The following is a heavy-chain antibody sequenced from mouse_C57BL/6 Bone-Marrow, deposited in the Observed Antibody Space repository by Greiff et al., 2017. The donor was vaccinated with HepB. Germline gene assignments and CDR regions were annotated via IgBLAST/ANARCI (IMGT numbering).Heavy chain of an antibody. CDR1: GFTFSDFY. CDR2: SRNKANDYTT. CDR3: ARGDAMDY. J-gene: IGHJ4*01. Sequence: EVQLVESGGGLVQSGRSLRLSCATSGFTFSDFYMEWVRQAPGKGLEWIAASRNKANDYTTEYSASVKGRFIVSRDTSQSILYLQMNVLRAEDTAIYYCARGDAMDYWGQGTSVTVSS. V-gene: IGHV7-1*01.